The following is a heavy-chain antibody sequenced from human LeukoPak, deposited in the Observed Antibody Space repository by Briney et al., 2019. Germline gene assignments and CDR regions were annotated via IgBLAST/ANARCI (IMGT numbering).Heavy chain of an antibody. CDR1: GFTFSSYG. Sequence: QSGGSLRLSCAASGFTFSSYGMHWVRQAPGKGLEWVAVISYDGSNKYYADSVKGRFTISRDNSKNTLYLQMNSLRAEDTAVYYCARVSTMVRGVLDYWGQGTLVTVSS. CDR2: ISYDGSNK. CDR3: ARVSTMVRGVLDY. J-gene: IGHJ4*02. D-gene: IGHD3-10*01. V-gene: IGHV3-30*03.